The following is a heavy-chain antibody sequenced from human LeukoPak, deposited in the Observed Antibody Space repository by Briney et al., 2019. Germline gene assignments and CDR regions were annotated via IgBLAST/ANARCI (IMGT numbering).Heavy chain of an antibody. V-gene: IGHV4-4*07. CDR3: ARDLAGAAVFGVVIIGNWFDP. Sequence: PSETLSLTCTVSGGSISSYYWSWIRQPAGKGREWIGRIYTSGSTNYNPSLKSRVTMSVDTSKNQFSLKLSSVTAADTAVYYCARDLAGAAVFGVVIIGNWFDPWGQGTLVTVSS. D-gene: IGHD3-3*01. J-gene: IGHJ5*02. CDR2: IYTSGST. CDR1: GGSISSYY.